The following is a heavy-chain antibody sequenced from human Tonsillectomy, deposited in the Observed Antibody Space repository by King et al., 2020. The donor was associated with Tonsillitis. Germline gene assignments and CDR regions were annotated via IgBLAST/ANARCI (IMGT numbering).Heavy chain of an antibody. CDR2: ISASNGNT. CDR3: AREGTCSSTSCQVDY. Sequence: QLVQSGDEVKKPGASVKVSCKASGYSFISCGISWVRQAPGQGLEWMGWISASNGNTNYAQRVQGRVTMTTDTSTTTAYMELRSLRSDDTAIYYCAREGTCSSTSCQVDYWGQGTLVTVSS. D-gene: IGHD2-2*01. V-gene: IGHV1-18*01. CDR1: GYSFISCG. J-gene: IGHJ4*02.